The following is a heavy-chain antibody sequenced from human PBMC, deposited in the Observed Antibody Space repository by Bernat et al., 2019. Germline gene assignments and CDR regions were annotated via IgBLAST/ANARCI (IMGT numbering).Heavy chain of an antibody. V-gene: IGHV3-30-3*01. Sequence: QVQLVESGGGVVQPGRSLRLSCAASGFTFSSYAMHWVRQAPGKGLEWLAVISYDGSNKYYADSVKGRFTISRDNSKNTLYLQMNSLRAEDTAVYYCARGVRRYYYYGMDVWGQGTTVTVSS. CDR1: GFTFSSYA. J-gene: IGHJ6*02. CDR2: ISYDGSNK. CDR3: ARGVRRYYYYGMDV. D-gene: IGHD2-21*01.